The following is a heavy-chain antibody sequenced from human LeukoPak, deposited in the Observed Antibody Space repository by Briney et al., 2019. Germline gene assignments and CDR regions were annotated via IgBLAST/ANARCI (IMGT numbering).Heavy chain of an antibody. Sequence: GWALRLSCVASRFTFSGYSMNWVRLAPGKGLEWVSSICSSGSYIYHADSVKGRFTISRDNANNSLYLQMHSLRAEDTAVYYCARCHPRDSGGYTQYYFDYWGQGTLVTVSS. CDR2: ICSSGSYI. V-gene: IGHV3-21*01. J-gene: IGHJ4*02. D-gene: IGHD3-22*01. CDR1: RFTFSGYS. CDR3: ARCHPRDSGGYTQYYFDY.